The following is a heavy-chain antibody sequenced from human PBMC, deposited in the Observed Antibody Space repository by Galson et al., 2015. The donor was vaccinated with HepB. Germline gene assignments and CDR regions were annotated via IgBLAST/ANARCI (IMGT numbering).Heavy chain of an antibody. D-gene: IGHD2-2*02. CDR2: ISWNSDKI. CDR1: GFFFDDNP. Sequence: SLRLSCAASGFFFDDNPMHWVRQTPGRGLEWVSGISWNSDKIAYADSVKERFTISRDNAEKSLSLEMKSLRPEDTAMYYCARGDCSGPICYIKSWGQGILVTVSS. J-gene: IGHJ4*02. V-gene: IGHV3-9*01. CDR3: ARGDCSGPICYIKS.